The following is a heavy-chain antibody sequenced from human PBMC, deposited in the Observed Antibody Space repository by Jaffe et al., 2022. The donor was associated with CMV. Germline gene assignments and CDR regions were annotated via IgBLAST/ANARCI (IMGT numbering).Heavy chain of an antibody. CDR2: IYYSGNT. Sequence: QVQLQESGPGLVKPSETLSLSCNVSGGSISSYYWSWIRQPPGKGLEWIGYIYYSGNTKYNLSLKSRATISVDTSENQFSLKLSSVTAADTAVYYCARGDSPFDYWGQGTLVTVSS. CDR3: ARGDSPFDY. D-gene: IGHD2-21*02. J-gene: IGHJ4*02. V-gene: IGHV4-59*01. CDR1: GGSISSYY.